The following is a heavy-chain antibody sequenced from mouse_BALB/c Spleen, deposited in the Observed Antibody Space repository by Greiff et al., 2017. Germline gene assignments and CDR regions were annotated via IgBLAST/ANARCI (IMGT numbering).Heavy chain of an antibody. CDR3: TTIYYDYVRFAY. D-gene: IGHD2-4*01. J-gene: IGHJ3*01. CDR2: IRLKSNNYAT. CDR1: GFTFSNYW. V-gene: IGHV6-6*02. Sequence: EVHLVESGGGLVQPGGSMKLSCVASGFTFSNYWMNWVRQSPEKGLEWVAEIRLKSNNYATHYAESVKGRFTISRDDSKSSVYLQMNNLRAEDTGIYYCTTIYYDYVRFAYWGQGTLVTVSA.